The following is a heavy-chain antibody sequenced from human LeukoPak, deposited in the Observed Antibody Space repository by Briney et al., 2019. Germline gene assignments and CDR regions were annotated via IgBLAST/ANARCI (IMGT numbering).Heavy chain of an antibody. J-gene: IGHJ5*02. D-gene: IGHD6-19*01. CDR1: GGSFSGYY. CDR2: INHSGST. V-gene: IGHV4-34*01. CDR3: ARASPGVYSSGGFDP. Sequence: KASETLSLTCAVYGGSFSGYYWSLIRQPPGKGLEWIGEINHSGSTYYNPSLKSRDTISVDTSKNQFSLKLSSVTAADTAVYYCARASPGVYSSGGFDPWGQGTLVTVSS.